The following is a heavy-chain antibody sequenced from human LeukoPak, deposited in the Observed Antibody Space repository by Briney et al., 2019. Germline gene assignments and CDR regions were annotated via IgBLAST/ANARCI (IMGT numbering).Heavy chain of an antibody. CDR1: GFTFSNAW. J-gene: IGHJ4*02. Sequence: GGSLRLSCAASGFTFSNAWMSWVRQAAGKGLEWVGRIKSKTDGGTTDYAAPVKGRFTISRDDSKNTLYLQMNSLKTEDTAVYYCTTGQYEYSSIDYWGQGTLVTVSS. D-gene: IGHD6-6*01. V-gene: IGHV3-15*01. CDR3: TTGQYEYSSIDY. CDR2: IKSKTDGGTT.